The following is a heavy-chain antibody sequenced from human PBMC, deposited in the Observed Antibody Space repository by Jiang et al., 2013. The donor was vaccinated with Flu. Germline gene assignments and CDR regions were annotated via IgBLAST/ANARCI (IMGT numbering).Heavy chain of an antibody. CDR2: IKSKTDGGTT. CDR3: TTPLIGDILTGYTDY. CDR1: GFTFSNAW. Sequence: VQLLESGGGLVKPGGSLRLSCAASGFTFSNAWMNWVRQAPGKGLEWVGRIKSKTDGGTTDYAAPVKGRFTISRDDSKTTLYLQMNSLKTEDTAVYYCTTPLIGDILTGYTDYWGQGTLVTVSS. D-gene: IGHD3-9*01. V-gene: IGHV3-15*07. J-gene: IGHJ4*02.